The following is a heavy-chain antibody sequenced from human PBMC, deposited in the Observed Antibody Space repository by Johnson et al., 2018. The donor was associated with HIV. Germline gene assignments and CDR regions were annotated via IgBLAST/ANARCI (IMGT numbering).Heavy chain of an antibody. CDR2: IFSGGST. J-gene: IGHJ3*02. CDR1: GVTVSSNY. D-gene: IGHD5-24*01. V-gene: IGHV3-66*01. CDR3: ARACRDGYTCDAFDI. Sequence: VQLVESGGGLVQPGGSLRLSCAASGVTVSSNYMTWVRQAPGKGLEWVSVIFSGGSTYYADSVKGRFTISRDNSKSSLYLQMNSLRAEDTAVYYCARACRDGYTCDAFDIWGQGTMVTVSS.